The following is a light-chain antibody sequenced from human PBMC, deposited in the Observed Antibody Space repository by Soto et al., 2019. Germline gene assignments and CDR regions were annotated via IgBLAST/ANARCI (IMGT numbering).Light chain of an antibody. Sequence: SSELTQPPSVSVAPGKTARITCGGDNIGSESVNWYQQRPGQAPVLVIYYDSDRPSGIPERFSGSNSGNTATLTISRVEAGDEADYYCQVWDTSRDHQVFGGGTQLTVL. J-gene: IGLJ3*02. CDR3: QVWDTSRDHQV. V-gene: IGLV3-21*04. CDR2: YDS. CDR1: NIGSES.